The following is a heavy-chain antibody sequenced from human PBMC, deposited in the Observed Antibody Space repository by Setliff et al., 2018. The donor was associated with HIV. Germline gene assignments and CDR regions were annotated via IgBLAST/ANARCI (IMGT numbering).Heavy chain of an antibody. CDR3: ASGSGYCTKGDCYIGVHRTPDKYYFDS. J-gene: IGHJ4*02. D-gene: IGHD2-8*01. V-gene: IGHV1-69*05. Sequence: GASVKVSCKASGGTFSSYAISWVRKAPGQGLEWMGGIIPIFGTANYAQKFQGRLTITTDQIMTTAYMELTSLRSEDTAVYYCASGSGYCTKGDCYIGVHRTPDKYYFDSWGQGTLVTVSS. CDR2: IIPIFGTA. CDR1: GGTFSSYA.